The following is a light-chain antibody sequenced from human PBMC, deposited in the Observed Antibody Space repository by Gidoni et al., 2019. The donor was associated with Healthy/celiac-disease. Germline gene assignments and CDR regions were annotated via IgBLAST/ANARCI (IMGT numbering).Light chain of an antibody. J-gene: IGKJ4*01. V-gene: IGKV3-11*01. CDR1: QSVSRY. CDR3: QQRSNWPPLT. Sequence: EIVLTHSPATLSLSPGERATIYCRSSQSVSRYLALYQQKPGQAPRILIYDASNRATGIPARFSGSWAGTDFTLTISSLEPEDFAVYYCQQRSNWPPLTFGGGTKVEIK. CDR2: DAS.